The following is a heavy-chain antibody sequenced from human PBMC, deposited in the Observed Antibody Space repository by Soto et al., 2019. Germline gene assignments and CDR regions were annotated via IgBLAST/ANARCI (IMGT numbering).Heavy chain of an antibody. CDR2: IYYSGST. J-gene: IGHJ5*02. CDR3: ARGVPYSYGYVSWFDP. D-gene: IGHD5-18*01. Sequence: SETLSLTCTVSGGSVSSGSYYWSWIRQPPGEGLEWIGYIYYSGSTNYNPSLKSRVTISVDTSKNQSSLKLSSVTAADTAVYYCARGVPYSYGYVSWFDPWGQGTLVTVSS. CDR1: GGSVSSGSYY. V-gene: IGHV4-61*01.